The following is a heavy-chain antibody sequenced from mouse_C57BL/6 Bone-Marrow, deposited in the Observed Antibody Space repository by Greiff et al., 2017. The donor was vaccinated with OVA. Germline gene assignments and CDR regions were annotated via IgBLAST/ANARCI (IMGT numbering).Heavy chain of an antibody. CDR2: IDPGDGDT. Sequence: QVQLQQSGAELVMPGASVKLSCKASGYTFSSSWMHWVKQRPGQGLEWIGRIDPGDGDTNYNAKFKGKATLTADKSSSTAYMQLSSLTSEDSAVYYCARGCNDGRTFDDWGKGTTLTVSS. CDR3: ARGCNDGRTFDD. D-gene: IGHD2-1*01. J-gene: IGHJ1*03. CDR1: GYTFSSSW. V-gene: IGHV1-82*01.